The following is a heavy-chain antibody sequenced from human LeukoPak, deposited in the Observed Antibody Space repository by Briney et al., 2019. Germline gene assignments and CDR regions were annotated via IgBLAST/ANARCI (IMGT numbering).Heavy chain of an antibody. J-gene: IGHJ6*02. CDR1: GYTFTSYY. D-gene: IGHD2-21*02. Sequence: ASVKVSCKASGYTFTSYYMHWVRQAPGQGLEWMGIINPSGGSTSYAQKFQGRVTMTRDTSTSTVYMELSRLRSEDTAVYYCARTYCGGDCYSVDCYYYGMDVWGQGTTVTVSS. CDR3: ARTYCGGDCYSVDCYYYGMDV. CDR2: INPSGGST. V-gene: IGHV1-46*01.